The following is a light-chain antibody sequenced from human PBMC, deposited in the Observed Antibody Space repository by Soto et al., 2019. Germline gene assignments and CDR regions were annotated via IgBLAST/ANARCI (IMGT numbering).Light chain of an antibody. J-gene: IGKJ5*01. CDR1: QGIGND. CDR3: QQYDSYSFT. CDR2: AAS. V-gene: IGKV1-6*01. Sequence: AIRKTPSPSSLSASVGDRGTLTFRASQGIGNDLGWYQQKPGKAPKLLIFAASSLQSGVPSRFSGSGSGTDFTLTISSLQPEDFATYYCQQYDSYSFTFGQGTRLEIK.